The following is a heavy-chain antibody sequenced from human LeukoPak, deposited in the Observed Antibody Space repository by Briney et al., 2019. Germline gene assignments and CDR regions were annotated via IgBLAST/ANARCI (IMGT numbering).Heavy chain of an antibody. Sequence: PGGSLRLSCAASGFSFVSSSMIGVRQAPGKGLEWVSSISSSSSYIYYADSVKGRFTISRDNAKNSLYLQMNSLRAEDTAVYYCARDWSGSGSYLNYVTWGQGTLVTVSS. CDR3: ARDWSGSGSYLNYVT. D-gene: IGHD1-26*01. CDR1: GFSFVSSS. J-gene: IGHJ4*02. V-gene: IGHV3-21*01. CDR2: ISSSSSYI.